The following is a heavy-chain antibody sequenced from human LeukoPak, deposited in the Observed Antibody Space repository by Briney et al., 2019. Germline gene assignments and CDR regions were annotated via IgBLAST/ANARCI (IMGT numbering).Heavy chain of an antibody. V-gene: IGHV3-49*04. Sequence: PGGSLRLSCTASGFTFGDYAMSWVRQAPGKGLEWVGLIRSKAYGGTTEYAASVKGRFTISRDDSKSIAYLQMNSLKTEDTAVYYCSIVVVPAAQSLDYWGQGTLVTVSS. D-gene: IGHD2-2*01. J-gene: IGHJ4*02. CDR3: SIVVVPAAQSLDY. CDR1: GFTFGDYA. CDR2: IRSKAYGGTT.